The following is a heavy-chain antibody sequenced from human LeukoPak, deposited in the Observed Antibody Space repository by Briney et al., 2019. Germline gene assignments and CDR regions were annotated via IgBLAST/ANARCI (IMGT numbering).Heavy chain of an antibody. V-gene: IGHV3-53*01. CDR2: IYSDGYT. CDR3: ARLLKSQLWFSYFDY. J-gene: IGHJ4*02. Sequence: PGGSLRLSCAASGFTVSSNYMSWVRQAPWKGLEWVSVIYSDGYTYYTDSVKGRFTISRDNSKNTLYLQMNSLRAEDTATYYCARLLKSQLWFSYFDYWGQGTLVTVSS. CDR1: GFTVSSNY. D-gene: IGHD3-10*01.